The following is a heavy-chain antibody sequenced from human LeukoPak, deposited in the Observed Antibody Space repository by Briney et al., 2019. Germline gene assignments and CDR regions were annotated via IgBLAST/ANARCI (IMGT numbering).Heavy chain of an antibody. CDR3: AREISTMEYFDY. Sequence: SETLSLTCTVSGGSISSGDYYWSWIRQPPGKGLEWIGYIYYSGSTYYNPSLKSRVTISVDTSKNQFSLKLSSVTAADTAVYYCAREISTMEYFDYWGQGTLVTVSS. D-gene: IGHD3-10*01. V-gene: IGHV4-30-4*01. J-gene: IGHJ4*02. CDR1: GGSISSGDYY. CDR2: IYYSGST.